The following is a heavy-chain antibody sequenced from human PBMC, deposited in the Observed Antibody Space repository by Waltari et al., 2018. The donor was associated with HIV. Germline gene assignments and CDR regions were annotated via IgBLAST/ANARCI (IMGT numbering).Heavy chain of an antibody. CDR2: IYWDDDK. CDR1: GFSLNSGGVG. J-gene: IGHJ4*02. CDR3: ARVVTSLYFYFDY. Sequence: QITLKESGPSVVKPTQTLTLTCTFSGFSLNSGGVGVGWIRQPPGKALELLALIYWDDDKRYNPSLKNRLTIKKHTSDGQVVLNMTNVDPLDTATYFCARVVTSLYFYFDYWGPGA. V-gene: IGHV2-5*02. D-gene: IGHD3-10*01.